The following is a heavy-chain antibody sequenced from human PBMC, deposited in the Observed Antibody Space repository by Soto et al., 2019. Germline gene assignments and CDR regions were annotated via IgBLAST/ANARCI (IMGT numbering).Heavy chain of an antibody. V-gene: IGHV4-59*01. CDR2: IHYNGNT. D-gene: IGHD2-2*03. CDR3: AREGNLGRWIQPLDS. CDR1: GDSISSYY. Sequence: QVQLQVSGPGLVKPSETLSLTCTVSGDSISSYYWSWIRQPPGKGLEWIGNIHYNGNTKYIPSLKSRVTMSVDTSKTHFSLKLISVTTADTAVYFCAREGNLGRWIQPLDSWGQGTLVTVSS. J-gene: IGHJ4*02.